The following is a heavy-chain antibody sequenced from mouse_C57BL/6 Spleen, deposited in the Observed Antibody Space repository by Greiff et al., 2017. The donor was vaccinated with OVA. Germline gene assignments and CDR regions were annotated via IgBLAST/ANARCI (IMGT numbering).Heavy chain of an antibody. CDR1: GFSFNTYA. CDR2: IRSKSNNYAT. V-gene: IGHV10-1*01. J-gene: IGHJ2*01. D-gene: IGHD6-5*01. Sequence: EVKLMESGGGLVQPKGSLKLSCAASGFSFNTYAMNWVRQAPGKGLELVARIRSKSNNYATYYADSVKDRFTISRDDSESMLYLQMNNLKTEDTAMYYCVRQPLLFYYFDYWGQGTTLTVSS. CDR3: VRQPLLFYYFDY.